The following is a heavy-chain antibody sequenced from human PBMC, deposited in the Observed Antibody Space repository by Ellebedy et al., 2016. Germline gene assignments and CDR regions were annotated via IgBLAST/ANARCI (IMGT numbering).Heavy chain of an antibody. Sequence: GESLKISXAASGFTFSVAGMTWARQAPGKGLEWVATIVFSGTATYYSDSVKGRFIISRDNAKNSLFLQMNSLRVEDTAVYYCARDGREWSRDYWGQGTLVTVSS. CDR3: ARDGREWSRDY. J-gene: IGHJ4*02. CDR2: IVFSGTAT. D-gene: IGHD3-3*01. CDR1: GFTFSVAG. V-gene: IGHV3-21*01.